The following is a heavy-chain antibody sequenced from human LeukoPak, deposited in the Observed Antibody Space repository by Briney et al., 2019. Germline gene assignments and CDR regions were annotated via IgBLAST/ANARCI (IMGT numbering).Heavy chain of an antibody. J-gene: IGHJ6*02. CDR3: AKAEGRYYDYYYYYGMDV. CDR1: GFTFDDYA. D-gene: IGHD1-26*01. CDR2: ISWNSGSI. V-gene: IGHV3-9*01. Sequence: GGSLRLSCAASGFTFDDYAMHWVRHAPGKGLEWVSGISWNSGSIGYADSVKGRFTISRDNAKNSLYLQMNSLRAEDTALYYCAKAEGRYYDYYYYYGMDVWGQGTTVTVSS.